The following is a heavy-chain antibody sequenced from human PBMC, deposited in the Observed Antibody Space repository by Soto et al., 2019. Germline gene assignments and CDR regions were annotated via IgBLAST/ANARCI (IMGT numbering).Heavy chain of an antibody. CDR2: IYYSGST. D-gene: IGHD5-12*01. Sequence: QVQLQESGPGLVKPSETLSLTCTVSGGSISSYYWSWIRQPPGKGLEWIGYIYYSGSTNYNPSLKSRVTISVDTSKNQFSLKLSSVTAADTAVYYCARGGYDFSSEGYYFDYWGQGTLVTVSS. J-gene: IGHJ4*02. CDR1: GGSISSYY. V-gene: IGHV4-59*01. CDR3: ARGGYDFSSEGYYFDY.